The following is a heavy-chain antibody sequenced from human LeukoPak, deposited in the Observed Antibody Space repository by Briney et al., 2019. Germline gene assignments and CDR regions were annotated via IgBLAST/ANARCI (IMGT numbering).Heavy chain of an antibody. CDR3: ARDADQLRGGYAFDI. V-gene: IGHV3-48*04. D-gene: IGHD4-23*01. CDR1: GFTFSSYA. Sequence: PGRSLRLSCAASGFTFSSYAMHWVRQAPGKGLEWVSYISSSGSTIYNADSVKGRFTISRDNAKNSLYLQMNSLRAEDTAVYYCARDADQLRGGYAFDIWGQGTMVTVSS. CDR2: ISSSGSTI. J-gene: IGHJ3*02.